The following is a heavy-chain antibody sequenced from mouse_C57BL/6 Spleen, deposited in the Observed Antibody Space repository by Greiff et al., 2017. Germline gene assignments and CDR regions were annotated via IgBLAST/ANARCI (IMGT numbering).Heavy chain of an antibody. J-gene: IGHJ3*01. CDR3: ERQGTTVAPWFAY. V-gene: IGHV5-17*01. D-gene: IGHD1-1*01. Sequence: EVKLVESGGGLVKPGGSLKLSCAASGFTFSDYGMHWVRQAPEKGLEWVAYISRGSSTIYYAATVKGRFTIARDNAKNTLFLQMTSLRSEDTAMYYGERQGTTVAPWFAYWGQGTLVTVSA. CDR1: GFTFSDYG. CDR2: ISRGSSTI.